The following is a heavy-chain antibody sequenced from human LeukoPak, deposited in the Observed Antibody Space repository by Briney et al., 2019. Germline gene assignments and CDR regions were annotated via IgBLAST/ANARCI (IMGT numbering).Heavy chain of an antibody. Sequence: PGGSLRLSCAASGFTFSSYSMNWVRQAPGKGLEWVSSISSSSNYIYYADSVKGRFTISRDDAKNSLYLQMNSLRAEDTAVYYCARDKSFWSGYYYYWGQGTLVTVSS. CDR2: ISSSSNYI. CDR1: GFTFSSYS. V-gene: IGHV3-21*01. J-gene: IGHJ4*02. CDR3: ARDKSFWSGYYYY. D-gene: IGHD3-3*01.